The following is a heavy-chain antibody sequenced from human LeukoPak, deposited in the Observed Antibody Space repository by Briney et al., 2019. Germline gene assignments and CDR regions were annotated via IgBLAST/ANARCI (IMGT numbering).Heavy chain of an antibody. V-gene: IGHV3-30*03. D-gene: IGHD3-10*01. CDR3: ARTEWYGSGSYSGFDY. Sequence: GRSLRLSCAASGFTFSSYGMHWVRQAPGKGLEWVSVISYDGTNKYYADSVKGRFTISRDNSKNTLYLQMNSLRAEDTAMYYCARTEWYGSGSYSGFDYWGQGTLVTVSS. J-gene: IGHJ4*02. CDR1: GFTFSSYG. CDR2: ISYDGTNK.